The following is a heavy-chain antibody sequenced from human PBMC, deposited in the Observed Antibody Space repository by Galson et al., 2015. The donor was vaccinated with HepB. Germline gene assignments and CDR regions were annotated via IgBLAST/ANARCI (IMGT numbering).Heavy chain of an antibody. J-gene: IGHJ4*02. Sequence: SCKASGGSFSSYSISWVRQAPGQGLEWMGGIIAMFGTGNYAEKFQGRLTITADESTSTAYMEMRRLRSEDTAVYYCARGVTVAGTLRLDYWGQGTLVTVSS. CDR3: ARGVTVAGTLRLDY. CDR2: IIAMFGTG. V-gene: IGHV1-69*01. CDR1: GGSFSSYS. D-gene: IGHD6-19*01.